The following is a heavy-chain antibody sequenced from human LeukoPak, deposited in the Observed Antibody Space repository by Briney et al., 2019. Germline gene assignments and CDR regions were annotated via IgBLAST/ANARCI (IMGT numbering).Heavy chain of an antibody. J-gene: IGHJ5*02. CDR3: ARGDIVVLPAGIPHNWFDP. D-gene: IGHD2-2*02. CDR1: GYTFTSYD. CDR2: INPNSGGT. Sequence: ASVKVSCKASGYTFTSYDINWVRQATGQGLEWMGWINPNSGGTNYAQKFQGRVTMTRDTSISTAYMELSRLRSDDTAVYYCARGDIVVLPAGIPHNWFDPWGQGTLVTVSS. V-gene: IGHV1-2*02.